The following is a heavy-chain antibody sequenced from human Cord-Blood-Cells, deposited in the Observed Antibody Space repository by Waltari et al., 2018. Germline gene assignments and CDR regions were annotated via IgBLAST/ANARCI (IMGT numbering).Heavy chain of an antibody. CDR1: GFLLSTSGVG. Sequence: QITLKESGPTLVKPTQTITLTCTFSGFLLSTSGVGVGWIRQPPGKALEWLALIYWDDDKRYSPSLKSRLTITKDTSKNQVVLTMTNMDPVDTATYYCAHSRSSSSFVPQLFDYWGQGTLVTVSS. CDR2: IYWDDDK. D-gene: IGHD6-6*01. V-gene: IGHV2-5*02. CDR3: AHSRSSSSFVPQLFDY. J-gene: IGHJ4*02.